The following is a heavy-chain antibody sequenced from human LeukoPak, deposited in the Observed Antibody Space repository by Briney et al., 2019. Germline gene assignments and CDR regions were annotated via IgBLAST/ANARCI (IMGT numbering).Heavy chain of an antibody. CDR1: GGTFSSYA. J-gene: IGHJ4*02. CDR2: IIPIFGTA. Sequence: SVKVSCKASGGTFSSYAISWVRQAPGQGLEWMGGIIPIFGTANYAQKFQGRVTITTDESTSTAYMELSSLRSEDTAVYYCASPPSGVTRDHYYFDYWGQGTLVTVSS. D-gene: IGHD4-11*01. CDR3: ASPPSGVTRDHYYFDY. V-gene: IGHV1-69*05.